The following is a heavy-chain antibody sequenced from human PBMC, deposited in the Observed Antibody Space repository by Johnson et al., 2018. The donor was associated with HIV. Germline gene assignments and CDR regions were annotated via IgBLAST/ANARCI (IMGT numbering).Heavy chain of an antibody. D-gene: IGHD5-12*01. V-gene: IGHV3-30-3*01. CDR3: TTNQDAGLRYDRVVDIVATIGGDAFDI. Sequence: QVQLVESGGGVVQPGRSLRLSCAASGFIFSSYAMHWVRQAPGKGLEWVGLISYDGSNKYYADSVKGRFTISRDNSKNTLYLQMNSLRAEDTAVYYCTTNQDAGLRYDRVVDIVATIGGDAFDIWGQGTMVTVSS. CDR2: ISYDGSNK. CDR1: GFIFSSYA. J-gene: IGHJ3*02.